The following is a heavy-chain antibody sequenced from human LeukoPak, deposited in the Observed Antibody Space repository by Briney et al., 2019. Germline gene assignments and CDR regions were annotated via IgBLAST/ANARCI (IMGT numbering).Heavy chain of an antibody. CDR3: ARSVVVPATGHYYMDV. CDR2: IIPIFGTA. CDR1: GGTFSSYA. Sequence: SVKVSCKASGGTFSSYAISWVRQAPGQGLEWMGGIIPIFGTANYAQKFQGRVTITTDESTSTAYMELSSLRSEDTAVYYCARSVVVPATGHYYMDVWGKGTTVTVSS. V-gene: IGHV1-69*05. D-gene: IGHD2-2*01. J-gene: IGHJ6*03.